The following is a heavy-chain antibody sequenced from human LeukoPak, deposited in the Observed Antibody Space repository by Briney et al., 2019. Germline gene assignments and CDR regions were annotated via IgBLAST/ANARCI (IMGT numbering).Heavy chain of an antibody. Sequence: PSETLSLTCTVSGVSISAIPYYWGWIRKPPGKGLEWIGSVYYPGTTYYNPSLKTRVTISVDTSKSQYSLKLTSVTAADTAVYFCARSHFYGSGVDFWGQGTLVTVSS. V-gene: IGHV4-39*01. CDR2: VYYPGTT. CDR1: GVSISAIPYY. J-gene: IGHJ4*02. CDR3: ARSHFYGSGVDF. D-gene: IGHD3-10*01.